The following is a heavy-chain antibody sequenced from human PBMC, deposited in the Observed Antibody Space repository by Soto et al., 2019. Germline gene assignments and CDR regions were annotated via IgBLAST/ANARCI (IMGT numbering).Heavy chain of an antibody. V-gene: IGHV3-23*01. CDR2: ISGSGGST. Sequence: GGSLRLSCAASGFTFSSYAMSWVRQAPGKGLEWVSAISGSGGSTYYADSVKGRFTISRDNSKTTLYLQMNSLRAEETAVYYCARPSDDYIWGSYSFAGGYFDYWGQGTLVTVSS. J-gene: IGHJ4*02. CDR3: ARPSDDYIWGSYSFAGGYFDY. D-gene: IGHD3-16*02. CDR1: GFTFSSYA.